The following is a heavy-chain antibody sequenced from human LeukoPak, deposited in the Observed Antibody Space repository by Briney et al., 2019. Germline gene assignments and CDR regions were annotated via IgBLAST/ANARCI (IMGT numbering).Heavy chain of an antibody. CDR2: IYSSGST. Sequence: SQTLSLTCTVSGASINSVNYYWTWVRQPAGKGLEWIGRIYSSGSTSYNPSLKSRVTISLNMSKHQFSLQLSSVTAADTAVYYCAQLRSFYFHPWGRGTLVIVSS. V-gene: IGHV4-61*02. CDR3: AQLRSFYFHP. D-gene: IGHD4-17*01. J-gene: IGHJ5*02. CDR1: GASINSVNYY.